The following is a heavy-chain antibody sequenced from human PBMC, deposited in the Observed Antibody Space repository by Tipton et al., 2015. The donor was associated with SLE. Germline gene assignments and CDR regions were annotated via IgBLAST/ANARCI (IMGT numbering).Heavy chain of an antibody. CDR3: ARDGFIVVVPAFDY. Sequence: SLRLSCAASGFTFSSYAMHWVRQAPGKGLEWVAVISYDGSNKYYADSVKGRFTISRDNSKNTLYLQMNSLRAEDTAVYYCARDGFIVVVPAFDYWGQGTLVTVSS. V-gene: IGHV3-30*04. J-gene: IGHJ4*02. CDR2: ISYDGSNK. D-gene: IGHD2-2*01. CDR1: GFTFSSYA.